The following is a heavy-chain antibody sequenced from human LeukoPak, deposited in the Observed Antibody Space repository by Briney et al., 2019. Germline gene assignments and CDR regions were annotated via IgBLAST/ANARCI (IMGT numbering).Heavy chain of an antibody. CDR1: GGSFSGYY. CDR3: ARGGSAYGYYPFALDY. Sequence: ASETLSLTCAVYGGSFSGYYWSWIRQPPGKGLEWIGEINHSGSTNYNPSLKSRVTISVDTSKNQFSLKLSSVTAADTAVYYCARGGSAYGYYPFALDYWGQGTLVTVSS. D-gene: IGHD3-22*01. V-gene: IGHV4-34*01. CDR2: INHSGST. J-gene: IGHJ4*02.